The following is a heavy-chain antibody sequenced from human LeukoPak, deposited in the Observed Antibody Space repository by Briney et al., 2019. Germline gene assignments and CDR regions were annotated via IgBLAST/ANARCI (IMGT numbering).Heavy chain of an antibody. J-gene: IGHJ6*03. CDR3: ARRGDYTWGYYYYYMDV. Sequence: SETLSLTCTVSGGSISSGSYYWGWIRQPPGKGLEWIGSIYYSGSTYYNPSLKSRVTISVDTSKNQSSLKLSSVTAADTAVYYCARRGDYTWGYYYYYMDVWGKGTTVTVSS. V-gene: IGHV4-39*01. CDR2: IYYSGST. D-gene: IGHD7-27*01. CDR1: GGSISSGSYY.